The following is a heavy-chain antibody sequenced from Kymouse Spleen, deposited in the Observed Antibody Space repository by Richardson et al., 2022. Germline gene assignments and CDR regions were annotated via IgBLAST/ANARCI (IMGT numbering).Heavy chain of an antibody. CDR3: ARGYCSSTSCYREHWFDP. Sequence: QVQLVESGGGVVQPGRSLRLSCAASGFTFSSYGMHWVRQAPGKGLEWVAVIWYDGSNKYYADSVKGRFTISRDNSKNTLYLQMNSLRAEDTAVYYCARGYCSSTSCYREHWFDPWGQGTLVTVSS. D-gene: IGHD2-2*02. V-gene: IGHV3-33*01. CDR2: IWYDGSNK. CDR1: GFTFSSYG. J-gene: IGHJ5*02.